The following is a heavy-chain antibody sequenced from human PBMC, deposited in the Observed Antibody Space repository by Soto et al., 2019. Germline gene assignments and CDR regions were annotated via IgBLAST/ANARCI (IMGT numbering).Heavy chain of an antibody. Sequence: SETLSLTCTVSGGSISSGSYYWTWIRQHPGKGLEWIGYIYSTESTNYNPSLKSRLTISVDMSTNQFSLKLSSVTVADTAVYYCARGLIRLRREFRGAYYFDYWGQGTLVTVSS. CDR3: ARGLIRLRREFRGAYYFDY. D-gene: IGHD3-16*01. CDR2: IYSTEST. CDR1: GGSISSGSYY. V-gene: IGHV4-31*03. J-gene: IGHJ4*02.